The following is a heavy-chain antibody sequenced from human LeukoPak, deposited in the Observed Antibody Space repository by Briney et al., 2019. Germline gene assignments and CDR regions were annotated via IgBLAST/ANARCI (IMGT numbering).Heavy chain of an antibody. V-gene: IGHV3-7*04. CDR1: GFTFSNAW. J-gene: IGHJ4*02. CDR2: IKADGSEK. Sequence: GGSLRLSCAASGFTFSNAWMSWVRHAPGRGLEWVANIKADGSEKYYVDSVEGRFTVSRDNAKNSLYLQMNSLRAEDTAVYYCARYCGGGSCFDSWGQGTLVTVSS. D-gene: IGHD2-15*01. CDR3: ARYCGGGSCFDS.